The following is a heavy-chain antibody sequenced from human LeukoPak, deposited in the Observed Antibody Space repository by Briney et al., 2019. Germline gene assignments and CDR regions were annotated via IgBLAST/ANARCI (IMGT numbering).Heavy chain of an antibody. CDR3: ARHEHSASFYGLSWFDP. J-gene: IGHJ5*02. V-gene: IGHV4-34*01. Sequence: SETLSLTCTVYGGSFSGYYWSWIRQPPGKGLEWIGEINHSGSTNYNPSLKSRVTISVDTSKNQLSLKLSSVTAADTSIYYCARHEHSASFYGLSWFDPWGQGTLVTVSS. CDR1: GGSFSGYY. D-gene: IGHD4-17*01. CDR2: INHSGST.